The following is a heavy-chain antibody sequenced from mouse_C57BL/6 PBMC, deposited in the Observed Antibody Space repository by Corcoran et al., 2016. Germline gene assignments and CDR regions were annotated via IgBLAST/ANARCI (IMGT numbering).Heavy chain of an antibody. V-gene: IGHV1-26*01. CDR3: ARDGVLRPYAMDY. CDR1: GYTFTDYY. J-gene: IGHJ4*01. CDR2: INPNNGGT. D-gene: IGHD1-2*01. Sequence: EVQLQQSGPELVKPGASVKISCKASGYTFTDYYMNWVKQSHGKSLEWIGDINPNNGGTSYNQKFKGKATLTVDKSSSTAYMELRSLTSEDSAVYYCARDGVLRPYAMDYWGQGTSVTVSS.